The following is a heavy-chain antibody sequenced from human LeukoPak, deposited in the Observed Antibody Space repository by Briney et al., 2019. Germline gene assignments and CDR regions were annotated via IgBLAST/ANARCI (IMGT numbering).Heavy chain of an antibody. CDR1: GYTFTSYY. J-gene: IGHJ5*02. D-gene: IGHD3-3*01. Sequence: ASVKVSCKASGYTFTSYYMHWVRQAPGQGLEWMGIINPSGGSTSYAQKFQGRVTMTRNTSISTAYMELSSLRSEDTAVYYCARERFLTGWFDPWGQGTLVTVSS. V-gene: IGHV1-46*01. CDR2: INPSGGST. CDR3: ARERFLTGWFDP.